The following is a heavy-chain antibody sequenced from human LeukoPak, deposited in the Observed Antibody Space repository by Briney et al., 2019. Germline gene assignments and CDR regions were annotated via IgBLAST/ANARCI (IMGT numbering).Heavy chain of an antibody. CDR2: ISYNGANT. V-gene: IGHV3-23*01. CDR3: AKDFTINAFDI. CDR1: GFTFSTYA. D-gene: IGHD5-24*01. Sequence: PGGSLRLSCAASGFTFSTYAMSWVRQAPGKGLEWVSAISYNGANTYYRDSLKGRFTISRDNSKNTLYLQLNSLRAEDTAVYYCAKDFTINAFDIWGQGTMVTVSS. J-gene: IGHJ3*02.